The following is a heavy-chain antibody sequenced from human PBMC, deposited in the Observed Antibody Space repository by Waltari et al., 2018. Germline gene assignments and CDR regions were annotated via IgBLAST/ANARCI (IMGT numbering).Heavy chain of an antibody. CDR3: ASSIIAALAHNWFDP. CDR2: IYYSGST. J-gene: IGHJ5*02. Sequence: QLQLQESGPGLVKPSETLSLTCTVSGGSISSSRYHLGSIRQPPGKGLEWIGSIYYSGSTYYNPSLKSRVTISVDTSKNQFSLKLSSVTAADTAVYYCASSIIAALAHNWFDPWGQGTLVTVSS. V-gene: IGHV4-39*07. CDR1: GGSISSSRYH. D-gene: IGHD6-6*01.